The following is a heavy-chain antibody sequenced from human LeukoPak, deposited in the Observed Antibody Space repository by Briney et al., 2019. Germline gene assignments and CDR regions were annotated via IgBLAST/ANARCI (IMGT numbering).Heavy chain of an antibody. Sequence: GGSLRVSCASSGLAVRRNYMTWVRQAPGRLLEWVSVVYSNNSTYYADSVKGGFTISRDSSNITLDLQMNSLRVEDRVIYYWGGGISMMIVARGYWGHEARVTVAS. CDR2: VYSNNST. CDR1: GLAVRRNY. J-gene: IGHJ4*01. D-gene: IGHD3-22*01. V-gene: IGHV3-53*05. CDR3: GGGISMMIVARGY.